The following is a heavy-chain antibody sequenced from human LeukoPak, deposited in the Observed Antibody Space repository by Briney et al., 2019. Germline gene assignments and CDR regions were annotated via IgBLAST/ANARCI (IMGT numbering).Heavy chain of an antibody. V-gene: IGHV4-38-2*02. J-gene: IGHJ3*02. CDR3: ARGPPDCSSTSCYAFDAFDI. CDR1: GYSISNGYY. CDR2: IYPSGST. Sequence: SETLSLTCTVSGYSISNGYYWGWIRQPPGTGLEWIGSIYPSGSTNYNPSLKSRVTMSVDTSKNQFSLKVSSVTAADTAVYYCARGPPDCSSTSCYAFDAFDIWGQGTMVTVSS. D-gene: IGHD2-2*01.